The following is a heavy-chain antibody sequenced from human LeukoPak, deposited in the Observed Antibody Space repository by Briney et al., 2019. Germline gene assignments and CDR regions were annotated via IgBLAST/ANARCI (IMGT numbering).Heavy chain of an antibody. CDR3: ARAEVFRGVTLDAFDI. CDR1: GFTFSSYG. J-gene: IGHJ3*02. CDR2: IWYDGSNK. D-gene: IGHD3-10*01. V-gene: IGHV3-33*01. Sequence: GGFLRLSCAASGFTFSSYGMHWVRQAPGKGLEWVAVIWYDGSNKYYADSVKGRFTISRDNSKNTLYLQMNSLRAEDTAVYYCARAEVFRGVTLDAFDIWGQGTMVTVSS.